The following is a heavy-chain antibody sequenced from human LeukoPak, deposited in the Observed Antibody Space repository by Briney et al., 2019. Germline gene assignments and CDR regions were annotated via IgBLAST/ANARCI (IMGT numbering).Heavy chain of an antibody. CDR2: IKSKTDGGTT. D-gene: IGHD3-22*01. V-gene: IGHV3-15*01. J-gene: IGHJ4*02. CDR1: GFTFSNAW. CDR3: AKGSSGYAVYLDY. Sequence: GGSLRLSCAASGFTFSNAWMSWVRQAPGKGLEWVGRIKSKTDGGTTDYAAPVKGRFTISRDDSKNTLYLQMNSLKTEDTAVYYCAKGSSGYAVYLDYWGQGTLVTVSS.